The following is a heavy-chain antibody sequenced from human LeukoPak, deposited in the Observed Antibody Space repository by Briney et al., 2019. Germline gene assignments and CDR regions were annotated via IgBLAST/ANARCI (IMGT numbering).Heavy chain of an antibody. D-gene: IGHD3-16*01. V-gene: IGHV3-48*03. CDR2: IGRSGSPI. CDR3: AQGPAGDPFDH. J-gene: IGHJ4*02. CDR1: GFTFRNYD. Sequence: GGSLRLSCAASGFTFRNYDMNWVRQAPGKGLEWVSFIGRSGSPIYYADSVKGRFTVSKDNAKTSLYLQMSSLRVEDTAVYYCAQGPAGDPFDHWGQGTLVTVSS.